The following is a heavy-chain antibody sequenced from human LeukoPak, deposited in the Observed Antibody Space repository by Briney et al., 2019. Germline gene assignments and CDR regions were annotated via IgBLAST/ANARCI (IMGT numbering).Heavy chain of an antibody. D-gene: IGHD3-10*01. V-gene: IGHV4-4*07. J-gene: IGHJ5*02. CDR3: AGLVIRGYYYGSGSYDWFDP. CDR2: ISPSGTT. CDR1: GAYTGSHY. Sequence: SETLSLTCTVSGAYTGSHYWSWIRQPAGKGLEWIGRISPSGTTHYNPSLGSRVTMSVDTSKNYFSLKLSSVTAADTAVYYCAGLVIRGYYYGSGSYDWFDPWGQGTLVTVSS.